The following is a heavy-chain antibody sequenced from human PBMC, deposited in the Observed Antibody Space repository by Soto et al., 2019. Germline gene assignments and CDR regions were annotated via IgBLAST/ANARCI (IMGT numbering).Heavy chain of an antibody. CDR2: IYYSGST. D-gene: IGHD6-13*01. J-gene: IGHJ4*02. V-gene: IGHV4-59*01. CDR3: ARVPSRSWFDY. Sequence: QVQLQESGPGLVKPSETLSLTCTVSGGSISSYYWSWIRQPPGKGLEWIGYIYYSGSTNYNPSLKSRVTISVDTSKNQFSLKLSSVTAADTAVYYCARVPSRSWFDYWGQGTLVTVSS. CDR1: GGSISSYY.